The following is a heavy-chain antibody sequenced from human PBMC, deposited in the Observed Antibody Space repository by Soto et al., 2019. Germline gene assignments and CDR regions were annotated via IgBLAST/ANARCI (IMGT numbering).Heavy chain of an antibody. D-gene: IGHD6-19*01. V-gene: IGHV3-7*01. J-gene: IGHJ6*01. CDR1: GFSFSTSW. CDR3: ARGAGAMGV. Sequence: AGGSLRLSCAASGFSFSTSWMTWVRQAPGKGLEWVANIKQDGSEKYYVDSVKGRFTISRDNAKNSLYLQMNSLRAEDTAVYYCARGAGAMGVWGQGPMVTVSS. CDR2: IKQDGSEK.